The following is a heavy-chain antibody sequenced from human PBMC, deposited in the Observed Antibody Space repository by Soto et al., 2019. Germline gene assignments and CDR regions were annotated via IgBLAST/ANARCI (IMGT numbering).Heavy chain of an antibody. J-gene: IGHJ4*02. D-gene: IGHD3-22*01. V-gene: IGHV3-7*01. CDR2: IKQDGSEK. CDR3: ARTVVVVVPYNFDH. Sequence: EVQLVESGGGLVQPGGYLRLSCAASGFTIGDFWMSWVRHAPGKGLEWVANIKQDGSEKYYWDSVKGRFTISRNSAKNSRYLQMDNLRGEDTAVYYCARTVVVVVPYNFDHCGQGTPVTVAS. CDR1: GFTIGDFW.